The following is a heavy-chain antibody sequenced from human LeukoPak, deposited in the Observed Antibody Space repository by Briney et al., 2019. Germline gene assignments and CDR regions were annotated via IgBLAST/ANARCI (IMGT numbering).Heavy chain of an antibody. V-gene: IGHV3-9*01. J-gene: IGHJ4*02. Sequence: GRSLRLSCAASGFTFDDYAMPWVRQAPGKGLEWVSGISWNSGSIGYADSVKGRFTISRDNAKNSLYLQMNSLRAEDTALYYCAKARWGSRYFDYWGQGTLVTVSS. CDR3: AKARWGSRYFDY. CDR1: GFTFDDYA. CDR2: ISWNSGSI. D-gene: IGHD6-13*01.